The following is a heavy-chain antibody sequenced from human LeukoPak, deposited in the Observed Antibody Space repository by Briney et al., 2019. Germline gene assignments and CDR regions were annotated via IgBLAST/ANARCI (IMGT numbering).Heavy chain of an antibody. CDR2: INPNSGGT. J-gene: IGHJ4*02. D-gene: IGHD2-15*01. CDR3: ARDGEYCSGGSCYYDY. Sequence: GASVKVSCKASGYTFTGHYMHWVRQAPGQGLEWMGWINPNSGGTNYAQKFQGRVTMTRDTSISTAYMELSRLRSDDTAVYYCARDGEYCSGGSCYYDYWGQGTLVTVSS. CDR1: GYTFTGHY. V-gene: IGHV1-2*02.